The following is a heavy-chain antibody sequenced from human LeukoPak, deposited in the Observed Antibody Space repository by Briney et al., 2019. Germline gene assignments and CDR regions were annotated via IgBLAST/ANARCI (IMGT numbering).Heavy chain of an antibody. Sequence: GGSLRLSCAASGFTFSSYAMHWVRQAPGKGLEWVAVISYDGSNKYYADSVKGRFTISRDNSKNTLYLQMNSLRAEDTAVYYCARGFTMVRGVYGMDVWGQGTTVTVSS. D-gene: IGHD3-10*01. CDR1: GFTFSSYA. J-gene: IGHJ6*02. CDR2: ISYDGSNK. CDR3: ARGFTMVRGVYGMDV. V-gene: IGHV3-30-3*01.